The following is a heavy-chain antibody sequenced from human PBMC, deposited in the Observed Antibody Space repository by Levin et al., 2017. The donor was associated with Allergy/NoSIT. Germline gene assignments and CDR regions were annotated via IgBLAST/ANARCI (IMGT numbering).Heavy chain of an antibody. D-gene: IGHD4/OR15-4a*01. CDR3: AREGVLTSIEAFDI. CDR2: IYYSGSI. V-gene: IGHV4-59*01. Sequence: TSETLSLTCTVSGVSISSYYWNWIRQPPGKGLEWIGYIYYSGSINYNPSLKSRVTLSVDTSKNQFSLRLSSVTAADTAVYYCAREGVLTSIEAFDIWGQGTMVTVSS. J-gene: IGHJ3*02. CDR1: GVSISSYY.